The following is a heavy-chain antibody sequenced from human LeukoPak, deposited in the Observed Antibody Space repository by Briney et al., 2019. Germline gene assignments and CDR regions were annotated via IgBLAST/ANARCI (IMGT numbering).Heavy chain of an antibody. CDR3: ARDGYKAYYYYGMDV. J-gene: IGHJ6*02. Sequence: QTGGSLRLSCAASGFTFSSYAMHWVRQAPGKGLEWVAVISYDGSNKYYADSVKGRFTISRDNSKNTLYLQMNSLRAEDTAVYYCARDGYKAYYYYGMDVWGQGTTVTVSS. CDR2: ISYDGSNK. D-gene: IGHD5-24*01. V-gene: IGHV3-30-3*01. CDR1: GFTFSSYA.